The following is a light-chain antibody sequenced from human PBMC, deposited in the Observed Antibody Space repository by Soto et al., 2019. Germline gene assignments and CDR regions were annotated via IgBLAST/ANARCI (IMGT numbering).Light chain of an antibody. J-gene: IGKJ1*01. CDR3: LQLNSYPRT. V-gene: IGKV1-17*03. Sequence: DIQMTQSPSVMSASVGDTVTITCRASQGINYYLAWFQHQPGKVPKRLIYAASDLESGVPSRFSGSGSGTEFTLTISSLQPEDFATYYCLQLNSYPRTFGQGTKVEIK. CDR2: AAS. CDR1: QGINYY.